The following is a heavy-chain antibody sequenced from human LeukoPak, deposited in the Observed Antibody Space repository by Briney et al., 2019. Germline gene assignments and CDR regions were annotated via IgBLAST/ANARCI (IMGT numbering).Heavy chain of an antibody. CDR1: GGSISSYY. D-gene: IGHD3-10*01. V-gene: IGHV4-59*01. Sequence: SETLSLTCTVSGGSISSYYWSWIRQPPGKGLEWIGYIYYSGSTNYNPSLKSRVTISVDASKNQFSLKLSSVTAADTAVYYCATLGVRFGERWFDPWGQGTLVTVSS. CDR3: ATLGVRFGERWFDP. J-gene: IGHJ5*02. CDR2: IYYSGST.